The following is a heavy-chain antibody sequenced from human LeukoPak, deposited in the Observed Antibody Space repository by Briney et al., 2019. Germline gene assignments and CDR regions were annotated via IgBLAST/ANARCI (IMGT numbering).Heavy chain of an antibody. CDR2: IIPIFGTA. CDR3: ARGPYCSSTSCYYYYYMDV. Sequence: ASVKVSCKASGGTFSSYAISWVRQAPGQGLEWMGGIIPIFGTANHAQKFQGRVTITADESTSTAYMELSSLRSEDTAVYYCARGPYCSSTSCYYYYYMDVWGKGTTVTVSS. CDR1: GGTFSSYA. D-gene: IGHD2-2*01. J-gene: IGHJ6*03. V-gene: IGHV1-69*13.